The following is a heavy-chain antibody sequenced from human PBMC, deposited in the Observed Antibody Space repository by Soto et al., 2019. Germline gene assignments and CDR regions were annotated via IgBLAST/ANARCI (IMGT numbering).Heavy chain of an antibody. V-gene: IGHV1-69*01. D-gene: IGHD2-2*01. CDR2: IIPIFGIA. CDR1: GGTFSSYA. CDR3: ARYEVPAAIGGWFDP. Sequence: QVQLVQSGAEVKKPGSSVKVSCKASGGTFSSYAISWVRQAPGQGLEWMGGIIPIFGIANYAQKFQGRVTITADESTSTAAMELGSLRSEDTAVYYCARYEVPAAIGGWFDPWGQGTLVTVSS. J-gene: IGHJ5*02.